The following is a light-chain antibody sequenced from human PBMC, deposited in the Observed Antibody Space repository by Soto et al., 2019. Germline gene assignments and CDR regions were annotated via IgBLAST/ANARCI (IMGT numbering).Light chain of an antibody. CDR3: HQYYTTPQT. J-gene: IGKJ2*01. Sequence: VLTQSPSSLAVSLGERATVNCRSSQSVLDNSTNKSYLAWYQKKPGHPPKLLVHWASVREAGVPDRFSGGGSVTDVTLTISSLQAEDVAVYYCHQYYTTPQTFGQGTQLEIK. CDR1: QSVLDNSTNKSY. V-gene: IGKV4-1*01. CDR2: WAS.